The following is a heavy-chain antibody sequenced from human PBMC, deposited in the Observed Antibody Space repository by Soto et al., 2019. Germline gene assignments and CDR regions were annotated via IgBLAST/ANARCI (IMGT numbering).Heavy chain of an antibody. V-gene: IGHV4-34*01. CDR3: ARAPEGYYFDY. J-gene: IGHJ4*02. CDR1: GGSFSGYY. CDR2: INHSGST. Sequence: SETLSLTCAVYGGSFSGYYWSWIRQPPGKGLEWIGEINHSGSTNYNPSLKSRVTISVDTSKNQFSLKLSSVTAADTAVYYCARAPEGYYFDYWGQGTLVTVSS.